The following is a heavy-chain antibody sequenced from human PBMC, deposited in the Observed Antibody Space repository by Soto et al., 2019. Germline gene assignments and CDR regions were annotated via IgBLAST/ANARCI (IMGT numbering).Heavy chain of an antibody. CDR2: INSDGSST. CDR3: VRTSLVVAAATREDY. CDR1: GFTFSSYW. D-gene: IGHD2-15*01. J-gene: IGHJ4*02. V-gene: IGHV3-74*01. Sequence: EVQLVESGGGLVQPGESLRLSCAASGFTFSSYWMHWVRQAPGKGLVWVARINSDGSSTSYAGSVKGRFTISKDNAKNTLYLQMNSLSAEDTAECYCVRTSLVVAAATREDYWGQGTLVTVSS.